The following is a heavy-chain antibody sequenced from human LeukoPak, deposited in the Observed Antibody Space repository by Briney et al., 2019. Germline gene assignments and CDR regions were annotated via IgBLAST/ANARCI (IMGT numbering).Heavy chain of an antibody. J-gene: IGHJ3*02. CDR3: ARGLQAWGLRVDAFDI. D-gene: IGHD3-16*01. V-gene: IGHV1-8*01. Sequence: GASVKVSCKASGYTFTSYDINWVRQATGQGLEWMGWMNPNSGNTGYAQKFQGRVTMTRNTSISTAYMELSSLRSEDTAVYYCARGLQAWGLRVDAFDIWGQGTMVTVSS. CDR2: MNPNSGNT. CDR1: GYTFTSYD.